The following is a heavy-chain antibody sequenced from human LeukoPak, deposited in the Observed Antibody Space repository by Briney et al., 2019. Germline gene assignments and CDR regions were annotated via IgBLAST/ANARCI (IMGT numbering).Heavy chain of an antibody. J-gene: IGHJ6*03. CDR3: ATGTAAAGSYYYYYMDV. Sequence: GASVKVSCKVSGYTLTELSMHWVRQAPGKGLEWMGGFDPEDGETIYAQKFQGRVTMTEDTSTDTAYMELSSLRSEDTAVYYCATGTAAAGSYYYYYMDVWGKGTTVTVSS. CDR2: FDPEDGET. V-gene: IGHV1-24*01. D-gene: IGHD6-13*01. CDR1: GYTLTELS.